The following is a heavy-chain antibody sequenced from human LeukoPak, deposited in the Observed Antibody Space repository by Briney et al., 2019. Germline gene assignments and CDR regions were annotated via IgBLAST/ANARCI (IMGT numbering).Heavy chain of an antibody. CDR3: ARDYDFWSGYGRMDY. CDR1: GFTFSSYG. V-gene: IGHV3-33*01. CDR2: IWYDGGNK. Sequence: GGSLRLSCAASGFTFSSYGMHWVRQAPGKGLEWVAAIWYDGGNKYYADSVKGRFTISRDNSKNTLYLQTNSLRAEDTAVYYCARDYDFWSGYGRMDYWGQGTLVTVSS. J-gene: IGHJ4*02. D-gene: IGHD3-3*01.